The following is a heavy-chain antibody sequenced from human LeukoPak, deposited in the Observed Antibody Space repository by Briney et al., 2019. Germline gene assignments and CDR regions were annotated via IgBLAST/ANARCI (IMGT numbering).Heavy chain of an antibody. CDR1: GYTFTSYY. V-gene: IGHV1-46*01. Sequence: ASVKASCKASGYTFTSYYMHRVRQAPGQGLEWMGIINPSGGSTSYAQKFQGRVTMTRDTSTSTVYMELSSLRSEDTAVYYCASEFPHRLELAYFDYWGQGTLVTVSS. J-gene: IGHJ4*02. CDR2: INPSGGST. D-gene: IGHD1-7*01. CDR3: ASEFPHRLELAYFDY.